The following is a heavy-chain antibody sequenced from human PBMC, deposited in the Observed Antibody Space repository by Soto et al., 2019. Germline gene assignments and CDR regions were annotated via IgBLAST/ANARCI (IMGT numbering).Heavy chain of an antibody. CDR3: AREPLKWYGMDV. CDR2: IFYTGST. Sequence: QVQLQESGPGLVQPSQTLSLTCTVSGGSISSGDYYWSWIRQSPGTGLEWIGYIFYTGSTYYNPSLRSRLAISVDTSKNQFSLKLSSVTAADAAVYYCAREPLKWYGMDVWGQGTTVTVSS. CDR1: GGSISSGDYY. J-gene: IGHJ6*02. V-gene: IGHV4-30-4*01. D-gene: IGHD1-26*01.